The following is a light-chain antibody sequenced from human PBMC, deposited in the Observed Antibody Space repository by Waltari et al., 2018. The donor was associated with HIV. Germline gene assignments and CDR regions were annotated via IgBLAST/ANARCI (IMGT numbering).Light chain of an antibody. CDR1: SSDVGSYNL. CDR2: EVS. Sequence: QSALTQPASVSGSPGPSITISCTGTSSDVGSYNLLSWYQQHPGKAPKVMIYEVSKRPSGVSNRFSGSKSGNTASLTISGLQAEDEADYYCCSYAGSSTYVFGTGTKVTVL. CDR3: CSYAGSSTYV. V-gene: IGLV2-23*02. J-gene: IGLJ1*01.